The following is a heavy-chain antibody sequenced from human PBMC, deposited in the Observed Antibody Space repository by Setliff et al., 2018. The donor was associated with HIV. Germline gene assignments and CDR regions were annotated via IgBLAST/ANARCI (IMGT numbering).Heavy chain of an antibody. CDR2: VFYRGGA. CDR3: ARGKTTGSFFDKIHAAFNV. Sequence: PSETLSLTCAAFDDSFKSAYYWGWIRQPPRKTLQWLGSVFYRGGAYYNPSFKARLTMSLDTSKNQFYLNLTSLTAADTAVYFCARGKTTGSFFDKIHAAFNVWGPGTLVTVSS. CDR1: DDSFKSAYY. V-gene: IGHV4-38-2*01. D-gene: IGHD4-17*01. J-gene: IGHJ3*01.